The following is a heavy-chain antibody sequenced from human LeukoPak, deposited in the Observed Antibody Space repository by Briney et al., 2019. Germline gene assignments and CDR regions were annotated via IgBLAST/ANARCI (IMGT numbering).Heavy chain of an antibody. CDR2: VFYNGST. CDR3: ASERGYSGYNFDY. V-gene: IGHV4-59*01. CDR1: GGSISDYF. J-gene: IGHJ4*02. Sequence: SETLSLTCTVSGGSISDYFWSCIRQPPAKGLEWVGYVFYNGSTNYNPSLKSRVTISIDTSRIRFSLRLSSVTAADTARYYCASERGYSGYNFDYWGQGNMVTVSS. D-gene: IGHD5-12*01.